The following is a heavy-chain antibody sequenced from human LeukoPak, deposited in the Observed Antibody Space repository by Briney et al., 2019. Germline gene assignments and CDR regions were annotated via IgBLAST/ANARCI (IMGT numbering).Heavy chain of an antibody. CDR1: GGTFSSYA. V-gene: IGHV1-2*02. D-gene: IGHD2-2*02. Sequence: ASVKVSCKASGGTFSSYAISWVRQAPGQGLEWMGWINPNSGGTNYAQKFQGRVTMTRDTSISTAYMELSRLRSDDTAVYYCARGRYCSSTSCYKSSYYYGMDVWGQGTTVTVSS. J-gene: IGHJ6*02. CDR3: ARGRYCSSTSCYKSSYYYGMDV. CDR2: INPNSGGT.